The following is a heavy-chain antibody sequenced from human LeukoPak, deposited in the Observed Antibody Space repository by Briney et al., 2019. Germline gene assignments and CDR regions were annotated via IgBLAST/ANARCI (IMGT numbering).Heavy chain of an antibody. Sequence: SETLSLTCTVSGGSISSYYWSWIRQPPGKGLEWIGYIYYSGSTNYNPSLKSRVTISVDTSKNQFSLKLSSVTAADAAVYYCARVRGSYYYLEAFDIWGQGTMVTVPS. D-gene: IGHD1-26*01. CDR1: GGSISSYY. V-gene: IGHV4-59*01. CDR3: ARVRGSYYYLEAFDI. CDR2: IYYSGST. J-gene: IGHJ3*02.